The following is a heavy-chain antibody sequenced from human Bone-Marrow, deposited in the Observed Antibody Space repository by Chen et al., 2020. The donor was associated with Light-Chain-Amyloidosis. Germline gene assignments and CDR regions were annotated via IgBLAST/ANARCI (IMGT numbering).Heavy chain of an antibody. V-gene: IGHV3-23*01. CDR2: ISGSGGST. Sequence: EVQLLESGGGLVQPGGSLRLSCAASGFTFSSDAMSWVRQAPGKGLEWVSAISGSGGSTYYADSVKGRFTISRDNSKNTLYLQMNSLRAEDTAVYYCAKGKQDIVVVPAANYYYGMDVWGQGTTVTVSS. CDR1: GFTFSSDA. J-gene: IGHJ6*02. CDR3: AKGKQDIVVVPAANYYYGMDV. D-gene: IGHD2-2*01.